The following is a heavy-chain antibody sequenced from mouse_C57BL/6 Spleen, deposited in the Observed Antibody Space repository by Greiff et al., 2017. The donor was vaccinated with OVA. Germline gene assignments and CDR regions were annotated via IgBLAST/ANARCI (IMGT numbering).Heavy chain of an antibody. CDR2: IRNKANNHAT. Sequence: EVKLMESGGGLVQPGGSMKLSCAASGFTFSDAWMDWVRQSPEKGLEWVAEIRNKANNHATYYAESVKGRFTISRDDSKSSVYLQMNSVRAEDTGIYYCTRNYDYDEYFDVWGTGTTVTVSS. V-gene: IGHV6-6*01. CDR1: GFTFSDAW. CDR3: TRNYDYDEYFDV. J-gene: IGHJ1*03. D-gene: IGHD2-4*01.